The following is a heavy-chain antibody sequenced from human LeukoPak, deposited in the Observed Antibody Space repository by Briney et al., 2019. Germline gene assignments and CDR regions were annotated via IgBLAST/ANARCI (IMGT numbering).Heavy chain of an antibody. CDR2: IYYSGST. CDR3: ARGAFDI. V-gene: IGHV4-59*01. CDR1: GGSISSYY. Sequence: PSETLSLTCTVSGGSISSYYWSWIRQPPGKGLEWIGYIYYSGSTNYNPSLKSRVTISVDTSKNQFSLKLSSVTAEDTAVYYCARGAFDIWGQGTMVTVSS. J-gene: IGHJ3*02.